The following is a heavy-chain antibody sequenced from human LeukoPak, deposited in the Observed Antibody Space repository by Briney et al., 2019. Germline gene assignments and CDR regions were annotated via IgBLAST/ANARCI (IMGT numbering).Heavy chain of an antibody. Sequence: GGSLRLSCAASGFTFSTYSMNCVRQAPGKGLEWVSSISSAGTYTHYADSVKGRFTISRDNAKNTLYLQMNSLRAEDTAVYYCAGLTGDAIDYWGQGNLVTVSS. CDR2: ISSAGTYT. D-gene: IGHD7-27*01. CDR3: AGLTGDAIDY. J-gene: IGHJ4*02. V-gene: IGHV3-21*01. CDR1: GFTFSTYS.